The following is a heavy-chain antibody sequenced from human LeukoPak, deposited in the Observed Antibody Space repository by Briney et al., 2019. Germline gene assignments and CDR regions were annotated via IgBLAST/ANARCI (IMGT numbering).Heavy chain of an antibody. CDR3: ARGADTGSYGSLVYFDY. CDR1: GYTFTIYG. D-gene: IGHD3-16*01. J-gene: IGHJ4*02. CDR2: ISAYSGYT. V-gene: IGHV1-18*01. Sequence: ASVKVSCKASGYTFTIYGISWVRQAPGQGLEWMGLISAYSGYTNFTQKLQGRVTMTTETSTSTAYMELRSLRSDDTAVYFCARGADTGSYGSLVYFDYWGQGTLVTVSS.